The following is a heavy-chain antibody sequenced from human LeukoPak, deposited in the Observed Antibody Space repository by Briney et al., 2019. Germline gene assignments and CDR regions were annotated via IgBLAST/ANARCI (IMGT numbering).Heavy chain of an antibody. J-gene: IGHJ5*02. CDR1: GFTFGDYA. Sequence: GGSLRLSCTASGFTFGDYAVSWVRQAPGKGLEWVGFIRSKAYGGTTEYAASVKGRFTISRDDSKTIAYLQMSSLKTEDTAVYYCAREIRRYNWFDPWGQGTLVTVSS. D-gene: IGHD3-16*01. V-gene: IGHV3-49*04. CDR3: AREIRRYNWFDP. CDR2: IRSKAYGGTT.